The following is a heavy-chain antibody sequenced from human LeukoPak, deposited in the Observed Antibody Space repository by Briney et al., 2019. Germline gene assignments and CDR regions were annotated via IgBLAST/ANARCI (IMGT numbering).Heavy chain of an antibody. CDR1: GYTFTSYD. J-gene: IGHJ3*01. V-gene: IGHV1-46*01. CDR3: ARAYSTSPRNGFDF. CDR2: INPSGGST. Sequence: ASVKVSCKASGYTFTSYDINWVRQAPGQGLEWMGIINPSGGSTSHAQKFQGRVTMTRDMSTSTVYMELSSLRSEDTAVYYCARAYSTSPRNGFDFWGQGTMVTVSS. D-gene: IGHD6-6*01.